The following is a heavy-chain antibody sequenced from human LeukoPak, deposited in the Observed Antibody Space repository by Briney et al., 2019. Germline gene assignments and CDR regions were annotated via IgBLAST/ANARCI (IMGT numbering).Heavy chain of an antibody. Sequence: SQTLSLTCTVSGGSISSGSYYWSWIRQPAGKGLEWIGRIYTSGSTNYNPSLKSRVTISVDTSKNQFSLKLSSVTAADTAVYFCARLRIAVPGLDAFDIWGQGTMVTVSS. CDR2: IYTSGST. CDR1: GGSISSGSYY. D-gene: IGHD6-19*01. J-gene: IGHJ3*02. V-gene: IGHV4-61*02. CDR3: ARLRIAVPGLDAFDI.